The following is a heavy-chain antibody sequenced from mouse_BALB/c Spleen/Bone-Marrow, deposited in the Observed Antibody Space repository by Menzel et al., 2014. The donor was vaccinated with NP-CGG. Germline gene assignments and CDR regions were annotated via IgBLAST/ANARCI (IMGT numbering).Heavy chain of an antibody. CDR1: GYAFTNYL. CDR3: XXXXXXXXXX. V-gene: IGHV1-54*01. CDR2: XNPGSGGT. Sequence: VKLMESGAELVRPGTSVKVSCKASGYAFTNYLIEWVKXXPXQGLEWIXVXNPGSGGTNYNEKFKGKATLTADKSSSTAYMQLSSXTSDDSAVYFCXXXXXXXXXXXGXGTXLTXSS. J-gene: IGHJ2*01.